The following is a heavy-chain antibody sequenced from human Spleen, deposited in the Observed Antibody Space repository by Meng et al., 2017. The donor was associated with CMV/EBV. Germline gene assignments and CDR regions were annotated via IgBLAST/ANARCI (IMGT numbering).Heavy chain of an antibody. D-gene: IGHD3-16*01. Sequence: SETLSLTCAVYGGSFSGYYWSWIRQPPGKGLEWIGEINHSGSTNYNPSLKSRVTISVDTSKNQFSLKLSSVTAADTALYYCARGEGGGVFDYWGQGTLVTVSS. CDR1: GGSFSGYY. V-gene: IGHV4-34*01. J-gene: IGHJ4*02. CDR2: INHSGST. CDR3: ARGEGGGVFDY.